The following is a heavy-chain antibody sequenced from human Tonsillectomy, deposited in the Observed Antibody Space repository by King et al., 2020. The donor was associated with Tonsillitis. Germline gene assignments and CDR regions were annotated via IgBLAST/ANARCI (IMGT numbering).Heavy chain of an antibody. D-gene: IGHD6-19*01. CDR2: IAHDGNSK. V-gene: IGHV3-30*01. CDR3: AREAYSSGRSGIFDI. J-gene: IGHJ3*02. Sequence: VQLVESGGGVVQPGGSLRLSCAASGLTVSASIIHWVRQAPGKGLEWVALIAHDGNSKNYAGTMKGRFTISGDNSQNTVYLQMNSLRAEDTAVYYCAREAYSSGRSGIFDIWGQGTKVTVSS. CDR1: GLTVSASI.